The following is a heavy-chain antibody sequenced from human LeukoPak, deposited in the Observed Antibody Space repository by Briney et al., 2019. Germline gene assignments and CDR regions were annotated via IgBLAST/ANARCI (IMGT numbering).Heavy chain of an antibody. J-gene: IGHJ6*02. CDR2: IWYDGSNK. CDR3: ARYSTRIAAAGPYYYYGMDV. V-gene: IGHV3-33*01. D-gene: IGHD6-13*01. Sequence: GGSLRLSCAASGFTFSSYGMHWVRQAPGKGLEWVAVIWYDGSNKYYADSVRGRFTISRDNSKNTLYLQMNSLRAEDTAVYYCARYSTRIAAAGPYYYYGMDVWGQGTTVTVSS. CDR1: GFTFSSYG.